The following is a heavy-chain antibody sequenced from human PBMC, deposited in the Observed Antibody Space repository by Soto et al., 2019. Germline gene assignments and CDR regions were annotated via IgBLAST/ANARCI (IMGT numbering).Heavy chain of an antibody. Sequence: QVQLVQSEGELRQPGASVTVSCRASGYTFTSYGIIWVRQDPGQGVEWMGYISPNSGATTHAQKLQGRLTLTTDTSRSTAYIELRSLSSDETAIYYCVREMWTRSGPQNFFDYWGLGALVTVSS. D-gene: IGHD6-25*01. CDR1: GYTFTSYG. CDR3: VREMWTRSGPQNFFDY. V-gene: IGHV1-18*01. CDR2: ISPNSGAT. J-gene: IGHJ4*02.